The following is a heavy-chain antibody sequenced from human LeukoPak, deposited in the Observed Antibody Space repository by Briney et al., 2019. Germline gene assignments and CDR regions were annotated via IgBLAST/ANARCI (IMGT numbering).Heavy chain of an antibody. V-gene: IGHV3-23*01. CDR3: AREWGATRGYAFDI. J-gene: IGHJ3*02. CDR2: ISGGGETT. Sequence: GGSLRLSCAASGFTFSTAWMHWVRQAPGKGLVWVSSISGGGETTYYADSAKGRFTISRDNSQNTLYLQMNSLRAEDTAVYYCAREWGATRGYAFDIWGQGTMVTVSS. D-gene: IGHD1-26*01. CDR1: GFTFSTAW.